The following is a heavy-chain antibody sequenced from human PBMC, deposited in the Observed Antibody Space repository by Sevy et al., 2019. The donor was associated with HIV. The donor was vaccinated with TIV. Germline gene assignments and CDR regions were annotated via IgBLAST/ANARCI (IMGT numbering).Heavy chain of an antibody. CDR3: ARYLFYGDYVFYYYGMDV. CDR1: GYTFTSYG. J-gene: IGHJ6*02. D-gene: IGHD4-17*01. Sequence: ASVKVSCKASGYTFTSYGISWVRQAPGQGLEWMGWISAYNGNTNYAQKLQGRVTMTTDTSTSTAYMELRSLRSDDTAVYYCARYLFYGDYVFYYYGMDVWGQGTTVTVSS. CDR2: ISAYNGNT. V-gene: IGHV1-18*01.